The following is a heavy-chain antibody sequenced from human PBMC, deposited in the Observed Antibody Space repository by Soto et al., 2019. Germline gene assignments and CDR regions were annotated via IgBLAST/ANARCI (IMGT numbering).Heavy chain of an antibody. CDR2: ISAYNGNT. Sequence: ASVKVSCKASGYTFTSYGISWVRQAPGQGLEWMGWISAYNGNTNYAQKLQGRVTMTTDTSTSTTYMELRSLRSDDTAVYYCARDKPARQLVLPPQAYFDYWGQGTLVTVSS. CDR3: ARDKPARQLVLPPQAYFDY. J-gene: IGHJ4*02. D-gene: IGHD6-13*01. V-gene: IGHV1-18*01. CDR1: GYTFTSYG.